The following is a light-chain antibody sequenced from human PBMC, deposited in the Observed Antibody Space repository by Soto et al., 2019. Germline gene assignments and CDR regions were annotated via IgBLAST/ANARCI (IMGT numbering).Light chain of an antibody. CDR3: QQSYSTPFS. V-gene: IGKV1-39*01. Sequence: DIQMTQSPSSLSESVGDRVTITCRASQSISSYLNWYQQKPGKAPKLQFYAASSLQSGVPSRFSGSGSGTDFTLTISSLQPEDFATYYCQQSYSTPFSFGPGTKVDIK. J-gene: IGKJ3*01. CDR2: AAS. CDR1: QSISSY.